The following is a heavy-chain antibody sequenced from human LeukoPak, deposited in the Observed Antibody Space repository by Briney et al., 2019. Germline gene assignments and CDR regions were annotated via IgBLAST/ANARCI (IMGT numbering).Heavy chain of an antibody. CDR3: EREPPRYFDWSGFNWFDP. CDR2: IIPIFGTA. D-gene: IGHD3-9*01. Sequence: SSVKVSCKASGGTFSSYAISWVRQAPGQGLEWMGGIIPIFGTANYAQKFQGRVTITADESTSTAYMELSSLRSEDTAVYYCEREPPRYFDWSGFNWFDPWGQGTLVTVSS. CDR1: GGTFSSYA. J-gene: IGHJ5*02. V-gene: IGHV1-69*01.